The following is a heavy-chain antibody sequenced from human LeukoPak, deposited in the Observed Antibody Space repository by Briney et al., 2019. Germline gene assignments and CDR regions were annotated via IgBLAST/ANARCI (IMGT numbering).Heavy chain of an antibody. J-gene: IGHJ4*02. CDR1: GGSISSYY. D-gene: IGHD5-12*01. V-gene: IGHV4-59*08. CDR3: ARHPTTLSGLYYFDY. Sequence: SEALSLTCTVSGGSISSYYWSWIRQPPGKGLEWIGYIYYSGSTNYNPSLKSRVTISVDTSKNQFSLKLSSVTAADTAVYYCARHPTTLSGLYYFDYWGQGTLVTVSS. CDR2: IYYSGST.